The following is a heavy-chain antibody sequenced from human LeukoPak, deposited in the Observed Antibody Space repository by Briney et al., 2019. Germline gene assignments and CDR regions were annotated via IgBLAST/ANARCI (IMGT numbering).Heavy chain of an antibody. CDR3: ARQMNTVTADY. V-gene: IGHV4-59*08. D-gene: IGHD4-17*01. Sequence: SETLSLTCTVSGGSISGYYWSWIRQPPGKGLEWIGYIYYSGSTYYNPSLNSRVTISIDTSKNQFSLRLSSVTAADTAVYYCARQMNTVTADYWGQGTLVTVSS. J-gene: IGHJ4*02. CDR2: IYYSGST. CDR1: GGSISGYY.